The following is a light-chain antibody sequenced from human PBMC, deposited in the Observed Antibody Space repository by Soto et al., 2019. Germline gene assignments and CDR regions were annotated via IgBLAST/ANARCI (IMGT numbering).Light chain of an antibody. CDR1: SSDIGAYDH. V-gene: IGLV2-14*03. J-gene: IGLJ3*02. CDR3: SSSTHSNTVV. CDR2: DVT. Sequence: QSALTQPASVSGSPGQSITISCTGTSSDIGAYDHVAWFQQHPGEVPKLLLRDVTNRPSGVSGRFSGSKSGNTAYLTISGLRPEDEADYYCSSSTHSNTVVFGGGTKLTVL.